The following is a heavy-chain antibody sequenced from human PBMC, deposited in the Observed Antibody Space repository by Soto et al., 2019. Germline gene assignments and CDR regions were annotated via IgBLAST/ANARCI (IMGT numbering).Heavy chain of an antibody. V-gene: IGHV3-23*01. CDR2: ISGSGVGT. CDR1: GFIFRNYA. CDR3: AKDVYTVGLSDGSGYFDL. Sequence: EVQLLESGGGSVQPGGSLRLSCEASGFIFRNYAMSWVRQDPGKGLEWVSSISGSGVGTYYADSVQGRFTISRDNATHTLFLQLSSLRAVDTALYYCAKDVYTVGLSDGSGYFDLCGQGALVTVSS. D-gene: IGHD3-22*01. J-gene: IGHJ4*02.